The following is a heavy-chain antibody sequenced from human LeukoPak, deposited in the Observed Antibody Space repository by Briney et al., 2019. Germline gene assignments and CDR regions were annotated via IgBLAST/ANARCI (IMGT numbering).Heavy chain of an antibody. Sequence: PGGSQRLSCAASGFTFSRYWMGWARQAPGKGLEWVATIKEDGGGKYYVDSVKGRFTISRDNAKNSLFLQMNSLRAEDTAVYYCAVHNGDYWGQGTLVTVSP. D-gene: IGHD2-8*01. V-gene: IGHV3-7*05. CDR1: GFTFSRYW. J-gene: IGHJ4*02. CDR3: AVHNGDY. CDR2: IKEDGGGK.